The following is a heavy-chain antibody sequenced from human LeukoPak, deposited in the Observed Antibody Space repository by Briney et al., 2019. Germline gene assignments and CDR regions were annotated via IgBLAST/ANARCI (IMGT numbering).Heavy chain of an antibody. J-gene: IGHJ4*02. CDR2: ISYDGSNK. CDR3: AKPHFDS. Sequence: PGGSLRLSCAASGFTFSSYGMHWVRQAPGKGLEWVAVISYDGSNKYYADSVKGRFTISRHNSKNTLYLQMNSLRAEDTAVYYCAKPHFDSWGQGTLVTVSS. V-gene: IGHV3-30*18. CDR1: GFTFSSYG.